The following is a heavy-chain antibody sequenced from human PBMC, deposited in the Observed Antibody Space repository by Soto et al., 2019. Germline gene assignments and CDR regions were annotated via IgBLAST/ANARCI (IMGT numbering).Heavy chain of an antibody. Sequence: HVQLVESGGGVVQPGRSLRLSCAASGFTFSNYAMHWVRQAPGKGLEWVAVISYDGNKKYYADSVKGRFTISRDNSKNTLYLLMNSLRTEDTAVYYCARDHDYGIYYYYGMGVWGQGTTVTVSS. V-gene: IGHV3-30-3*01. CDR2: ISYDGNKK. CDR3: ARDHDYGIYYYYGMGV. J-gene: IGHJ6*02. CDR1: GFTFSNYA. D-gene: IGHD4-17*01.